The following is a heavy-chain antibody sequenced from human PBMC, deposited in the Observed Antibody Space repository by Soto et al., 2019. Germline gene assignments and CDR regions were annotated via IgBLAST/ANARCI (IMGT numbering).Heavy chain of an antibody. CDR2: INHSGSI. D-gene: IGHD3-10*01. Sequence: QVQLQQWGAGLLRPSETLSLTCGVSGGSFSGYYWSWIRQPPGKGLEWIGEINHSGSINCNPSLKSRVTISVDTSKNQFSLKLSSVTAADTAVYYCARGRITIIRGVVANDYWGQGTLVTVSS. CDR3: ARGRITIIRGVVANDY. V-gene: IGHV4-34*01. J-gene: IGHJ4*02. CDR1: GGSFSGYY.